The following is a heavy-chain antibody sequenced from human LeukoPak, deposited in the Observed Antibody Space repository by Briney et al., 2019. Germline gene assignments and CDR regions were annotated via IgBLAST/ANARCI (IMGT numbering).Heavy chain of an antibody. CDR2: INPNSGGT. CDR1: GYTFTGYY. CDR3: ARDQGYCSSTSCYAPNWFDP. J-gene: IGHJ5*02. D-gene: IGHD2-2*01. V-gene: IGHV1-2*02. Sequence: ASVKVSCKASGYTFTGYYMHWVRQAPGQGLEWMGWINPNSGGTNYAQKFQGRVTMTRDTSISTAYMELSRLRSDDTAVYYRARDQGYCSSTSCYAPNWFDPWGQGTLVTVSS.